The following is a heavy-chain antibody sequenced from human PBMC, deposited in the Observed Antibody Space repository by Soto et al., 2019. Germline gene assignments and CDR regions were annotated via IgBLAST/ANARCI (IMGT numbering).Heavy chain of an antibody. CDR3: ARLDPWHYDFWSGYPEIDPEPEYYFDY. V-gene: IGHV3-23*01. CDR1: GFTFSSYA. CDR2: ISGSGGST. J-gene: IGHJ4*02. D-gene: IGHD3-3*01. Sequence: GGSLRLSCAASGFTFSSYAMSWVRQAPGKGLEWVSAISGSGGSTYYADSVKGRFTISRDNSKNTLYLQMNSLRAEDTAVYYCARLDPWHYDFWSGYPEIDPEPEYYFDYWGQGTLVTVSS.